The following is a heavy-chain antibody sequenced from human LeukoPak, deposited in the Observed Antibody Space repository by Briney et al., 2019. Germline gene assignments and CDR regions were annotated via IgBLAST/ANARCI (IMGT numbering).Heavy chain of an antibody. CDR2: INPNSGGT. Sequence: ASVKVTCKASGYTFTGYYMHWVRQAPGQGLEWMGWINPNSGGTNYAQKFQGRVTMTRDTSISTAYMELSRLRSDDTAVYYCARGSIAAAGTSGTTRWFDPWGQGTLVTVSS. V-gene: IGHV1-2*02. J-gene: IGHJ5*02. D-gene: IGHD6-13*01. CDR1: GYTFTGYY. CDR3: ARGSIAAAGTSGTTRWFDP.